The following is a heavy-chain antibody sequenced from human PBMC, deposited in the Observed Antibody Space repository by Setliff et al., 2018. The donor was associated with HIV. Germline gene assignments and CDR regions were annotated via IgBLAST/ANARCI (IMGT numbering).Heavy chain of an antibody. V-gene: IGHV4-39*01. CDR1: GGSISSSSHY. CDR3: ARPRYTYGTPPAFDI. D-gene: IGHD5-18*01. Sequence: SETLSLTCTVSGGSISSSSHYWGWIRQPPGKGLEWIGSIYFSGSTYYNPSLKSRVTISVDTSKNQLSLKLSSVTAADTAVYYCARPRYTYGTPPAFDIWGRGTGVT. J-gene: IGHJ3*02. CDR2: IYFSGST.